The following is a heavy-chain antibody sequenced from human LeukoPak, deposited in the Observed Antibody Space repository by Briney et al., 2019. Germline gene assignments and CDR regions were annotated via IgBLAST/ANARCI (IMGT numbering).Heavy chain of an antibody. D-gene: IGHD6-13*01. CDR1: GYTFTGYY. V-gene: IGHV1-2*02. CDR3: ARPYSAVIYYFDY. Sequence: ASVKVSCKASGYTFTGYYMHWVRQAPGQGLEWMGWNNPNSGGTNYAQKFQGRVTMTRDTSISTAYMELSRLRSDDTAVYYCARPYSAVIYYFDYWGQGTLVTVSS. J-gene: IGHJ4*02. CDR2: NNPNSGGT.